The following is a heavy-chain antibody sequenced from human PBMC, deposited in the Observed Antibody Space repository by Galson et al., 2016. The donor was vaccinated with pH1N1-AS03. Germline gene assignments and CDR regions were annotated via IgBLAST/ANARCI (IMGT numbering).Heavy chain of an antibody. J-gene: IGHJ3*02. CDR1: GTSFSNYW. D-gene: IGHD3-22*01. Sequence: QSGAEVKKPGESLKISCMGSGTSFSNYWIGWVRHMPGKGLEWMGATSPADSQTKYSPSFEGQVTISVDKSITTAFLQWNSLKASATALYYCGRHTFSYDTTDTTRPDAFDIWGQGTMVTVFS. V-gene: IGHV5-51*01. CDR3: GRHTFSYDTTDTTRPDAFDI. CDR2: TSPADSQT.